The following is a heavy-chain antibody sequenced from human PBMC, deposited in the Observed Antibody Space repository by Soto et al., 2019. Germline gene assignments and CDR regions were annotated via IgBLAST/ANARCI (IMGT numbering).Heavy chain of an antibody. J-gene: IGHJ4*02. CDR2: ISGSGGST. D-gene: IGHD5-12*01. CDR1: GFTFSSYA. V-gene: IGHV3-23*01. Sequence: GGSLRLSCAASGFTFSSYAMSWVRQAPGKGLEWVSAISGSGGSTYYADSVKGRFTISRDNSKNTLYLQMNSLRAEDKTVYYCSRGVFGGYSCYDPRRPNDYWGQGTLVTVSS. CDR3: SRGVFGGYSCYDPRRPNDY.